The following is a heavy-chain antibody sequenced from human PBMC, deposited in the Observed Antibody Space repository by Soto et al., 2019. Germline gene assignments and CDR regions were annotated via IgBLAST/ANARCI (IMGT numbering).Heavy chain of an antibody. Sequence: EVQLLESGGGLVQPGGSLRLSCVASGFPLRNYAMSWVRQAPGKGLEWVSAITGRGDITFYVDSVKGRFTISRDDSKNTLYLQMNSLRAEDTAVYYCAGPPWGSTSWYVDRWGQGTLVTVSS. CDR1: GFPLRNYA. J-gene: IGHJ4*02. CDR2: ITGRGDIT. CDR3: AGPPWGSTSWYVDR. V-gene: IGHV3-23*01. D-gene: IGHD6-13*01.